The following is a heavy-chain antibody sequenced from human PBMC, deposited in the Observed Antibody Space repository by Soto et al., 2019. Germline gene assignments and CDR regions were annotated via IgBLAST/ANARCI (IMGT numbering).Heavy chain of an antibody. J-gene: IGHJ3*02. V-gene: IGHV3-53*02. CDR1: GLTVSSNY. CDR2: LYSGGST. D-gene: IGHD3-10*01. CDR3: ARDRPGDEGDAFDI. Sequence: EVQLVETGGGLIQPGGSLRLSCAASGLTVSSNYMNWVRQAPGKGLEWVSVLYSGGSTHYAGSVKGRFIISRDNSKNTLYLQMNSLRAEDTAAYYCARDRPGDEGDAFDIWGHGTMVTVSS.